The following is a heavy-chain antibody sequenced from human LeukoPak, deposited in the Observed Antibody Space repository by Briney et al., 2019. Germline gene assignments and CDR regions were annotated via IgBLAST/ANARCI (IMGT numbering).Heavy chain of an antibody. J-gene: IGHJ4*02. CDR1: GDSIGSSSYY. V-gene: IGHV4-39*01. CDR2: VYYSGST. Sequence: PSETLSLTCTVSGDSIGSSSYYWGWIRQPPGKGLEWIGNVYYSGSTYYNPSLKSRVTISVDTSKNQFSLRVTSVTAADTAVYYCARYNRSDSYFDDWGQGTLVTVSS. CDR3: ARYNRSDSYFDD. D-gene: IGHD1-26*01.